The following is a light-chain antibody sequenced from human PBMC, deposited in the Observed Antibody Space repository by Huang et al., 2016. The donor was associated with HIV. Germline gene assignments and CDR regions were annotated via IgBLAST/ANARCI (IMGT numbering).Light chain of an antibody. Sequence: DVQMTQSPSSLSASVGDRVTITCQASQDISNYLNWYQQKPGKAPKLLISASSNLETGVPSRFSGGGSGTDFTFTISSLQPEDIATYYCQQYDNIHWSFGQGTRVDI. V-gene: IGKV1-33*01. CDR3: QQYDNIHWS. J-gene: IGKJ1*01. CDR2: ASS. CDR1: QDISNY.